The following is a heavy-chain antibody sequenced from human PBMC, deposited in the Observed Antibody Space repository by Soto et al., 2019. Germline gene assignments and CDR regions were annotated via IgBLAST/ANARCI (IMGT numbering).Heavy chain of an antibody. CDR1: GFTLSSYA. J-gene: IGHJ4*01. V-gene: IGHV3-23*01. CDR2: MSAGGVST. Sequence: EVQLLESGGGLVQPGGSLRLSCAASGFTLSSYAMNWVRQAPGKGLEWVSAMSAGGVSTYYADSVKGRFTISRDTSKNTLYLQMNSLRADDAAVYYCARRDGITAPGLYWAIDFWGHGTLVTVSS. CDR3: ARRDGITAPGLYWAIDF. D-gene: IGHD6-13*01.